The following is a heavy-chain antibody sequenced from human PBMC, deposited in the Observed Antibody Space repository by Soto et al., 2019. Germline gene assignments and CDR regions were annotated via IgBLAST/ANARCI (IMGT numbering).Heavy chain of an antibody. CDR2: FDPEDGET. J-gene: IGHJ4*02. Sequence: QVQLVQSGAEVKKPGASVKVTCKVSGHTLSELSMHWVRQAPGRGLEWMGGFDPEDGETISAQEFQGRVTMTEDTSTDSRYMELSSLRSEATAVYYCAAGGSSCLRSPCDYWGQGTLVPISS. CDR1: GHTLSELS. V-gene: IGHV1-24*01. CDR3: AAGGSSCLRSPCDY. D-gene: IGHD2-15*01.